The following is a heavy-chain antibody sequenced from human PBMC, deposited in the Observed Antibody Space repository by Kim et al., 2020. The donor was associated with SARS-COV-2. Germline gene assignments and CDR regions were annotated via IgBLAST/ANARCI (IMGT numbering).Heavy chain of an antibody. CDR1: GFTFSSYA. Sequence: GGSLRLSCAASGFTFSSYAMSWVRQAPGKGLEWVSAISGSGGSTYYADSVKGRFTISRDNSKNTLYLQMNSLRAEDTAVYYCAKTTFRGVKYEYYFDYWGQGTLVTVSS. J-gene: IGHJ4*02. D-gene: IGHD3-10*01. CDR3: AKTTFRGVKYEYYFDY. V-gene: IGHV3-23*01. CDR2: ISGSGGST.